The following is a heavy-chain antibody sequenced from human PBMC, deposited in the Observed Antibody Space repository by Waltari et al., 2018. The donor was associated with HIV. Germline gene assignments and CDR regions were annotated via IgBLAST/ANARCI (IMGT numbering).Heavy chain of an antibody. D-gene: IGHD6-13*01. CDR3: ARDGGARFSSCAILGD. J-gene: IGHJ4*02. CDR2: MLYYGDTK. Sequence: QVQLVESGGGVVLPGRSLRLSCAASGFPVSDYSIHWVRQAPGKGLEWVAVMLYYGDTKYFADSAKGRFTFSRDNSKNTVYLQMNTLRAEDTAVYYCARDGGARFSSCAILGDWGQGTLVTVSS. CDR1: GFPVSDYS. V-gene: IGHV3-33*01.